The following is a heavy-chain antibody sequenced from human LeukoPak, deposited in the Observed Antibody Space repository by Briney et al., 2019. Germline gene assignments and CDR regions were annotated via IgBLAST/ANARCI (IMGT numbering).Heavy chain of an antibody. D-gene: IGHD1-26*01. J-gene: IGHJ5*02. Sequence: PSETLSLTCTVSGGSISSTSYYWAWIRQPPGKGPEWIGSIYYSGSTYYNPSLKSRVTISVDTSKNHFSLKLTSVTAADTSVYYCSRLAEGATAGSWGQGILVTVSS. V-gene: IGHV4-39*02. CDR2: IYYSGST. CDR1: GGSISSTSYY. CDR3: SRLAEGATAGS.